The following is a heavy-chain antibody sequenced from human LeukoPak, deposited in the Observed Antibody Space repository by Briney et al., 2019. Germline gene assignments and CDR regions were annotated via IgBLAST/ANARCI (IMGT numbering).Heavy chain of an antibody. CDR1: GYTFTSNY. V-gene: IGHV1-46*01. CDR3: ARADLGRYYFDY. Sequence: ASVKVSCKASGYTFTSNYIHWVRQAPGQGLEWMGMIYPRDGSTSYAQKFQGRVTVTRDTSISTAYMELSSLRSEDTAVYYCARADLGRYYFDYWGQGTLVTVSS. CDR2: IYPRDGST. J-gene: IGHJ4*02.